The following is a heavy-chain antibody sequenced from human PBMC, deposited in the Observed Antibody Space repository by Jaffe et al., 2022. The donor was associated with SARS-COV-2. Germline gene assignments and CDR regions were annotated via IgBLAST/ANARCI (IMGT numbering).Heavy chain of an antibody. Sequence: EVQLVESGGGLVKPGGSLRLSCAASGFTFSSYSMNWVRQAPGKGLEWVSSISSSSSYIYYADSVKGRFTISRDNAKNSLYLQMNSLRAEDTAVYYCARGRVRFLDAIRTYGMDVWGQGTTVTVSS. V-gene: IGHV3-21*01. D-gene: IGHD3-3*01. J-gene: IGHJ6*02. CDR3: ARGRVRFLDAIRTYGMDV. CDR2: ISSSSSYI. CDR1: GFTFSSYS.